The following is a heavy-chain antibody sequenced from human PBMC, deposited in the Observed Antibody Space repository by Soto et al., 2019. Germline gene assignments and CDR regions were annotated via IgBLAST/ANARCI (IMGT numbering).Heavy chain of an antibody. CDR2: IYTSGST. Sequence: PSETLSLTCTVSGGSISSYYWSWIRQPAGKGLEWIGRIYTSGSTNYNPSLKSRVTMSVDTSKNQFSLKLSSVTAADTAVYYCARETASYSSGWYNWFDPWGQGTLVTVSS. CDR3: ARETASYSSGWYNWFDP. J-gene: IGHJ5*02. CDR1: GGSISSYY. D-gene: IGHD6-19*01. V-gene: IGHV4-4*07.